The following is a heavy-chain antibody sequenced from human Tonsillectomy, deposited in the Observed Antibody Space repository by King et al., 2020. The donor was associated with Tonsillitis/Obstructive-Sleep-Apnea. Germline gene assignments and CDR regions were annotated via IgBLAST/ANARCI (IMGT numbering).Heavy chain of an antibody. CDR1: GITFSSYW. V-gene: IGHV3-7*01. D-gene: IGHD3-22*01. Sequence: QLVQSGGGLVQPGGSLRLSCAASGITFSSYWMSWVRQAPGKGLEWVANIKQDGSEKYYVDSVKGRFTISRDNAKNSLYLQMNSLRAEDTAVYYCAREGNYYDARSDYFDYWGQGTLVTVSS. J-gene: IGHJ4*02. CDR3: AREGNYYDARSDYFDY. CDR2: IKQDGSEK.